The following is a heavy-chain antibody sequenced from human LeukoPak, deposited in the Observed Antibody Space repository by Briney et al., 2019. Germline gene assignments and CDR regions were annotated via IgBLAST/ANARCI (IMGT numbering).Heavy chain of an antibody. Sequence: PSETLSLTCAVYGGSFSGYYWSWIRQPPGKGLEWIGEINHSGSTNYNPSLKSRVTISVDTSKNQFSLKLSSVTAADTAVYYCARGGLAARPFHYWGQGTLVTVSS. CDR2: INHSGST. CDR1: GGSFSGYY. D-gene: IGHD6-6*01. J-gene: IGHJ4*02. CDR3: ARGGLAARPFHY. V-gene: IGHV4-34*01.